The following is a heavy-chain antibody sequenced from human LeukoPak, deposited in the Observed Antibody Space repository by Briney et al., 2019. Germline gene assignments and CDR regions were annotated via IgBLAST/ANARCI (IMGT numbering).Heavy chain of an antibody. CDR1: GFTFSNYA. J-gene: IGHJ4*02. CDR2: ISDSGGST. D-gene: IGHD3-10*01. V-gene: IGHV3-23*01. Sequence: GGSLRLSCAASGFTFSNYAMAWVRQAPGKGLEWVSGISDSGGSTYYADSVKGRFTISRDNSKNTLYLQMNSLRAEDTAVYYCSKSLSGGGYYFEYWGQGTLVTVSS. CDR3: SKSLSGGGYYFEY.